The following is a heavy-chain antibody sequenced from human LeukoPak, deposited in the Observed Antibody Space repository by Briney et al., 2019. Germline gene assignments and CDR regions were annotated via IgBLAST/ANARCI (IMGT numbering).Heavy chain of an antibody. Sequence: PSETLSLTCTVSGGSISSYYWGWIRQPPGKGLEWIGSIYYSGSTYYNPSLKSRVTMSVDTSKKQFSLKLSSVTAADTAVYYCARVCSGTSCSPYYFDYWGQGTLVTVSS. V-gene: IGHV4-39*07. CDR2: IYYSGST. J-gene: IGHJ4*02. D-gene: IGHD2-2*01. CDR1: GGSISSYY. CDR3: ARVCSGTSCSPYYFDY.